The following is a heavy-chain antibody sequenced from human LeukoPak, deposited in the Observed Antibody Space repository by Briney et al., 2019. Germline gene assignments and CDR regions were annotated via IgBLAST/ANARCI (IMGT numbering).Heavy chain of an antibody. CDR2: VYQSGIT. V-gene: IGHV4-38-2*01. J-gene: IGHJ4*02. CDR3: VRRYGNSYFDY. CDR1: GYSISSGYY. Sequence: SETLSLTCAVSGYSISSGYYWGWIRQPPGKGLEWIGNVYQSGITYYNASLKSRVTISVDTSKNQFFLKLNSVTAADTAVYYCVRRYGNSYFDYWGQGTLVTVSS. D-gene: IGHD4-23*01.